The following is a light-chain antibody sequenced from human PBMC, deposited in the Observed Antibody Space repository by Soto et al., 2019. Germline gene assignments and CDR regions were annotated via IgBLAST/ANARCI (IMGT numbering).Light chain of an antibody. CDR1: QSVNTEY. V-gene: IGKV3-20*01. J-gene: IGKJ1*01. Sequence: EIVLTQSPGTLSLSPGERATLSCRASQSVNTEYLAWYQHKPGQAPRLLIYDASSRATGIPDRFSGSGSGTDFTLTISRLEPEDFAVYYCQQYGSSLTWTFGPGTKVDIK. CDR2: DAS. CDR3: QQYGSSLTWT.